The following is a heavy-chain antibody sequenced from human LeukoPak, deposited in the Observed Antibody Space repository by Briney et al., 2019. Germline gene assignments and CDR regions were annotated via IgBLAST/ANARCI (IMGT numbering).Heavy chain of an antibody. V-gene: IGHV3-66*02. CDR1: GFTFSSYG. D-gene: IGHD2-2*01. CDR3: ARGYGVVPAAPFDY. J-gene: IGHJ4*02. CDR2: IYSGGST. Sequence: PGGSLRLSCAASGFTFSSYGMHWVRQAPGKGLEWVSVIYSGGSTYYADSVKGRFTISRDNSKNTLYLQMNSLRAEDTAVYYCARGYGVVPAAPFDYWGQGTLVTVSS.